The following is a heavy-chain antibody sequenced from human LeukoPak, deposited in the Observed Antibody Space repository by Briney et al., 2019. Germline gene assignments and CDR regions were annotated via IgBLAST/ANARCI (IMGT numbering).Heavy chain of an antibody. J-gene: IGHJ6*03. CDR1: GYSISSAYY. CDR2: IYHSGST. CDR3: ARRGNYMDV. Sequence: SDTLSLTCTVSGYSISSAYYWASIRQPPGKGLEWIGSIYHSGSTYYNPSLKSRVTISVDTSKNQFSLKLSSVTAADTAVYYCARRGNYMDVWGKGTTVTVSS. V-gene: IGHV4-38-2*02.